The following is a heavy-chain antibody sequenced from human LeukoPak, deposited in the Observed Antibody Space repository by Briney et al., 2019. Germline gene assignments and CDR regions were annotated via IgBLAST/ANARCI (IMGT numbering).Heavy chain of an antibody. D-gene: IGHD3-9*01. CDR3: ARGGLLRYFDWLSTQYNWFDP. Sequence: ASVKVSCKASGYTFTAYYIHWVRQAPGQGLEWMGRINPKNGDTNYAQKFQGRVTMTRDTSISTAYMELSRLRSDDTAVYYCARGGLLRYFDWLSTQYNWFDPWGQGTLVTVSS. V-gene: IGHV1-2*06. CDR2: INPKNGDT. CDR1: GYTFTAYY. J-gene: IGHJ5*02.